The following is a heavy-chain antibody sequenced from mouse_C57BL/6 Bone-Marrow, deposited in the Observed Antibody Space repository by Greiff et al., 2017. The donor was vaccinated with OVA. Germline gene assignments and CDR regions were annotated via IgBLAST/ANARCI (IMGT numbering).Heavy chain of an antibody. J-gene: IGHJ2*01. CDR2: IYPSDSET. CDR1: GYTFTSYW. D-gene: IGHD2-9*01. V-gene: IGHV1-61*01. Sequence: QVQLQQPGAELVRPGSSVKLSCKASGYTFTSYWMDWVKQRPGQGLEWIGNIYPSDSETHYNQKFKDKATLTVDKSSSTAYVQLSSLTSEDSAVDYCARGGPYYGYDGNFDYWGQGTTLTVSS. CDR3: ARGGPYYGYDGNFDY.